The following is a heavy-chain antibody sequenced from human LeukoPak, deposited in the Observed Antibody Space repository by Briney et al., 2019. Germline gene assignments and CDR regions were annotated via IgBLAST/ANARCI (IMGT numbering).Heavy chain of an antibody. CDR3: ARVSGYSSSWDDY. D-gene: IGHD6-13*01. V-gene: IGHV3-30*04. J-gene: IGHJ4*02. CDR1: GFTFSSYA. CDR2: ISYDGSNK. Sequence: GGPLRLSCAASGFTFSSYAMYWVRQAPGKGLEWVAVISYDGSNKYYADSVKGRFTISRDNSKNTLYLQMNSLRAEDTAVYYCARVSGYSSSWDDYWGQETLVTVSS.